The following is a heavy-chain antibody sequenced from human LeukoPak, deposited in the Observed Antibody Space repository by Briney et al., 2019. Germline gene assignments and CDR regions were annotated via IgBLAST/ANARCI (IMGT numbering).Heavy chain of an antibody. Sequence: ASVKVSCKASGGTFSSYAISWVRQAPGQGLEWMGGIIPIFGTANYAQKFQGRVTITADDSTSTAYMELSSLRSEDTAVYYCASWFGETYYDSSGSNWFDPWGQGNLVTVSS. CDR3: ASWFGETYYDSSGSNWFDP. CDR2: IIPIFGTA. V-gene: IGHV1-69*13. J-gene: IGHJ5*02. CDR1: GGTFSSYA. D-gene: IGHD3-22*01.